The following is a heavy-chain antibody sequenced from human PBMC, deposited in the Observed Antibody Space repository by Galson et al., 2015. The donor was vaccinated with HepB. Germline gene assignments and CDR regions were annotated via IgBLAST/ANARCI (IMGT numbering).Heavy chain of an antibody. CDR1: GFTFSSYG. V-gene: IGHV3-33*01. Sequence: SLRLSCAASGFTFSSYGMHWVRQAPGKGLEWVAVIWYDGSNKYYADSVKGRFTISRDNSKNTLYLQMNSLRAEDTAVYYCAREGYCSSTSCYFEVDYWGQGTLVTVSS. J-gene: IGHJ4*02. D-gene: IGHD2-2*01. CDR2: IWYDGSNK. CDR3: AREGYCSSTSCYFEVDY.